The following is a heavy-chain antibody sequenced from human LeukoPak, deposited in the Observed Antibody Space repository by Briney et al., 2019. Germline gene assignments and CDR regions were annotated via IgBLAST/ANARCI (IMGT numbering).Heavy chain of an antibody. Sequence: GGSLRLSCAASGFTFSSFAMSWVRQAPGEGLEWVSAMSGSGGMTFSADSVKGRFTMSRDNSKDTPYLQMNSLRVEDTAIYYCAKGPFFYYDASGYNYFDSWGQGTLVTVSS. CDR1: GFTFSSFA. CDR3: AKGPFFYYDASGYNYFDS. J-gene: IGHJ4*02. CDR2: MSGSGGMT. D-gene: IGHD3-22*01. V-gene: IGHV3-23*01.